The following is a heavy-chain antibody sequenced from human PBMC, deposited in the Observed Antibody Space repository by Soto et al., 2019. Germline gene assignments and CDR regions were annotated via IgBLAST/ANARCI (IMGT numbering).Heavy chain of an antibody. CDR3: ARGRISWHYFDY. J-gene: IGHJ4*02. CDR2: IYSGCST. D-gene: IGHD2-21*01. CDR1: GFTVSSNY. Sequence: GGSLRLSGAASGFTVSSNYMSWVRQAPGKGLEWVSVIYSGCSTYYADSVKGLFTIPKENPKNTLYLKMNSRRAEDTAVYYCARGRISWHYFDYGGQGTLVTVSS. V-gene: IGHV3-53*01.